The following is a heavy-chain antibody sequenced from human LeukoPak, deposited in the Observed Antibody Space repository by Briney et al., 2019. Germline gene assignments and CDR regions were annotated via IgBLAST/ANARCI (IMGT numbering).Heavy chain of an antibody. CDR3: ARRYIAAAAIDY. J-gene: IGHJ4*02. Sequence: SETLSLTCSVSRASISSYYWSWIRQPPGKGLEWIAYIHYTGNTDSNPSLKSRVTISVDTSRRQFSLQLTSVTAADTAVYYCARRYIAAAAIDYWGQGTLVTVSS. D-gene: IGHD6-13*01. CDR2: IHYTGNT. CDR1: RASISSYY. V-gene: IGHV4-59*08.